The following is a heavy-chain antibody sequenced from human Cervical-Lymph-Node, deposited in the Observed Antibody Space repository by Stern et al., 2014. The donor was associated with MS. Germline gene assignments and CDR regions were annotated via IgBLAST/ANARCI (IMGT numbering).Heavy chain of an antibody. CDR2: ITPSSGST. Sequence: MQLVESGAEVKKPGASVKVSCKAPGYTFTSYYIHWVRQAPGQGLEWMGIITPSSGSTSYAQKFQGRVTMTRDTSTSTVYMELSSLRSEDTAVYYCAREVAGHRLGMMDVWGQGTTVTVSS. J-gene: IGHJ6*02. V-gene: IGHV1-46*01. CDR1: GYTFTSYY. CDR3: AREVAGHRLGMMDV. D-gene: IGHD6-19*01.